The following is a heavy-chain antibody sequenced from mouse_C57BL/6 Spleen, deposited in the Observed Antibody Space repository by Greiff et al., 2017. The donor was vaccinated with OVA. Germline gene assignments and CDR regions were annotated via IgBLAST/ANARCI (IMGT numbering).Heavy chain of an antibody. CDR3: ARREDSPYYFDY. CDR1: GYTFTSYW. CDR2: IHPNSGST. Sequence: QVQLQQPGAELVKPGASVKLSCKASGYTFTSYWMHWVKQRPGQGLEWIGMIHPNSGSTNYNEKFKSKATLTVDKSSSTAYMQLSSLTSEDSAVYYCARREDSPYYFDYWGQGTTLTVSS. D-gene: IGHD3-2*01. J-gene: IGHJ2*01. V-gene: IGHV1-64*01.